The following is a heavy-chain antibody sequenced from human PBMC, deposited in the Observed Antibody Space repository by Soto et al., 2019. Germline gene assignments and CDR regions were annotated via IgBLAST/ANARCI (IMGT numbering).Heavy chain of an antibody. V-gene: IGHV4-31*03. D-gene: IGHD3-10*01. J-gene: IGHJ4*02. CDR1: GGSISSGGYY. CDR3: ARGPWIEWFGELSSFDY. Sequence: PSETLSLTCTVSGGSISSGGYYWSWIRQHPGKGLEWIGYIYYSGSTYYNPSLKSRVTISVDTSKNQFSLKLSSVTAADTAVCYCARGPWIEWFGELSSFDYWGQGTLVTVSS. CDR2: IYYSGST.